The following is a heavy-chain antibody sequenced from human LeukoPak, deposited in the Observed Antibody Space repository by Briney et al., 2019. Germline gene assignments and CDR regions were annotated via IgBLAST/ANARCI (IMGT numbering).Heavy chain of an antibody. V-gene: IGHV4-59*01. D-gene: IGHD2-15*01. CDR3: ARAGIVNWFDP. CDR2: IYYSGST. Sequence: SETLSLTCTVSGGSISSYYWSWIRQPPGKGLEWIGYIYYSGSTNYNPSLKGRVTISVDTSKNQFSLKLSSVTAADTAVYYCARAGIVNWFDPWDQGTLVTVSS. J-gene: IGHJ5*02. CDR1: GGSISSYY.